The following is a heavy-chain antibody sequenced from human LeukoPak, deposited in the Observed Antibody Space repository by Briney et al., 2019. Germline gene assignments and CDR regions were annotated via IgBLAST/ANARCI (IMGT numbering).Heavy chain of an antibody. CDR1: GYTFTGYY. CDR3: ARVRLTMVRGVIILEDY. CDR2: INPNSGGT. D-gene: IGHD3-10*01. V-gene: IGHV1-2*02. J-gene: IGHJ4*02. Sequence: ASVKVSCKASGYTFTGYYMHWVRQAPGQGLEWMGWINPNSGGTNYAQKLQGRVTMTTDTSTSTAYMELRSLRSDDTAVYYCARVRLTMVRGVIILEDYWGQGTLVTVSS.